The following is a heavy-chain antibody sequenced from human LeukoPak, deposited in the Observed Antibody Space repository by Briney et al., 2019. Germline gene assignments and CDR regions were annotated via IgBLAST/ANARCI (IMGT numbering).Heavy chain of an antibody. J-gene: IGHJ4*02. CDR1: GFSFSSYG. Sequence: PGGSLRLSCAASGFSFSSYGMHWVRQAPGKGLEWVTFIRYDGSFKIYADSVKGRFTVSRDNSDNTLDLQMNSLRAEDTAVYYCAKDGGPYGPFDYWGQGTLVTVSS. CDR2: IRYDGSFK. D-gene: IGHD4-17*01. CDR3: AKDGGPYGPFDY. V-gene: IGHV3-30*02.